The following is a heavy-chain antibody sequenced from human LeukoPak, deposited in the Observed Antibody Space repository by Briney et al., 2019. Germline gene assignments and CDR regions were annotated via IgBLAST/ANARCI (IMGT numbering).Heavy chain of an antibody. D-gene: IGHD6-13*01. CDR3: ARDNPIAAADDY. CDR1: GFTFSSYS. Sequence: PGGSLRLSCAASGFTFSSYSRNWVRQAPGKGLEWVSSISSSSSYIYYADSVKGRFTISRDNAKNSLYLQMNSLRAEDTAVYYCARDNPIAAADDYWGQGTLVTVSS. V-gene: IGHV3-21*01. J-gene: IGHJ4*02. CDR2: ISSSSSYI.